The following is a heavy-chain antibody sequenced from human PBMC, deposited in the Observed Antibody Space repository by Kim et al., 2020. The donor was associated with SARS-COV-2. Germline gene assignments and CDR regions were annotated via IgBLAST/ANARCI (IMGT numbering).Heavy chain of an antibody. CDR3: ARVESTGGGAFDV. V-gene: IGHV4-34*01. CDR2: FNHNGST. J-gene: IGHJ3*01. D-gene: IGHD3-16*01. Sequence: SETLSLTCAVFGGSFSSYYWSWIRQPPGKGLEWIVEFNHNGSTNSNPSLKSRVTISVDTSKTQVSLKLSFVTAADTAVYYCARVESTGGGAFDVWGQGT. CDR1: GGSFSSYY.